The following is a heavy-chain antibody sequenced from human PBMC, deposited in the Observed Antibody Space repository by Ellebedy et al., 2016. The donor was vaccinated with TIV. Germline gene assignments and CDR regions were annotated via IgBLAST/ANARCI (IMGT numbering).Heavy chain of an antibody. J-gene: IGHJ4*02. CDR2: ISAYTGET. D-gene: IGHD1-26*01. CDR3: AGSRSYIPGYFDF. Sequence: ASVKVSCKASGYTFSSHGISWVRQAPGQGLEWMGWISAYTGETDYAQNVQGRVTMTTEKSTSTAYMELRSLRFDDTAVYYCAGSRSYIPGYFDFWGQGTPVTVSS. CDR1: GYTFSSHG. V-gene: IGHV1-18*01.